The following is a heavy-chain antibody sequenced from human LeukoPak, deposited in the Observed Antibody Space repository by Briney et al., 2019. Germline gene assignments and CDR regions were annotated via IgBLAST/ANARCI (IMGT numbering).Heavy chain of an antibody. D-gene: IGHD3-22*01. Sequence: SVKVSCKASGGTFSSYAISLVRQAPGQGLEWMGRIIPILGIANYAQKFQGRVTITADKSTSTAYMELSSLRSEDTAVYYCARDPYYYDSSGYFSWGQGTLVTVSS. V-gene: IGHV1-69*04. J-gene: IGHJ4*02. CDR3: ARDPYYYDSSGYFS. CDR1: GGTFSSYA. CDR2: IIPILGIA.